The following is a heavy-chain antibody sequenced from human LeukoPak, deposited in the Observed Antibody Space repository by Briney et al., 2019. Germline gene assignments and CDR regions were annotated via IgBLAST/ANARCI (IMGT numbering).Heavy chain of an antibody. CDR2: IYYSGST. J-gene: IGHJ5*02. CDR1: GGSISSSSYC. V-gene: IGHV4-39*01. D-gene: IGHD6-13*01. Sequence: TASETLSLTCTVSGGSISSSSYCWGWIRQPPGKGLEWIGSIYYSGSTYYNPSLKSRVTISVDTSKNQFSLKLSSVTAADTAVYYCARGYSSSWGNWFDPWGQGTLVTVSS. CDR3: ARGYSSSWGNWFDP.